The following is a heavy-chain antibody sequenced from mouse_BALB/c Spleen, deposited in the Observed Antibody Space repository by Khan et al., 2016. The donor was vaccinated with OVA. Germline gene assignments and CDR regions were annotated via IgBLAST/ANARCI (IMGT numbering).Heavy chain of an antibody. CDR2: IWSGGST. CDR3: ARNDDYDEGLAY. V-gene: IGHV2-2*02. J-gene: IGHJ3*01. Sequence: QVQLKQSGPGLVQPSQSLSITCTVSGFSLTNYGVHWVRQSPGKGLEWLGLIWSGGSTDYNAAFISRLSISKDNSKSQVFCKMNSLQANDTVIYYCARNDDYDEGLAYGGQGTLVTVSA. CDR1: GFSLTNYG. D-gene: IGHD2-4*01.